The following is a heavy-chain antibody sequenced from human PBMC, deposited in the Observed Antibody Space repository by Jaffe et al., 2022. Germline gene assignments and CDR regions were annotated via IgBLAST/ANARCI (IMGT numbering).Heavy chain of an antibody. V-gene: IGHV1-2*02. CDR2: INPNSGGT. J-gene: IGHJ6*03. D-gene: IGHD5-12*01. CDR3: ARDTNNSGPRDDYYYMDV. Sequence: QVQLVQSGAEVKKPGASVKVSCKASGYTFTGYYMHWVRQAPGQGLEWMGWINPNSGGTNYAQKFQGRVTMTRDTSISTAYMELSRLRSDDTAVYYCARDTNNSGPRDDYYYMDVWGKGTTVTVSS. CDR1: GYTFTGYY.